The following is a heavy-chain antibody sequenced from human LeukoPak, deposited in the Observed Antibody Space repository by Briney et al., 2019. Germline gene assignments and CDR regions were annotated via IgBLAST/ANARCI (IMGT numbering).Heavy chain of an antibody. CDR2: ISYDGSSK. V-gene: IGHV3-30-3*01. D-gene: IGHD3-3*01. J-gene: IGHJ4*02. CDR3: ARVYYDFWSGYSDY. Sequence: VISYDGSSKYYADSVKGRFTISRDNSKNTLYLQMNSLRAEDTAVYYCARVYYDFWSGYSDYWGQGTLVTVSS.